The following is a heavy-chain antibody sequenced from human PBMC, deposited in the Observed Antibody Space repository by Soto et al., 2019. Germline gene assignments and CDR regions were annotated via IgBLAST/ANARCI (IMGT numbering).Heavy chain of an antibody. CDR3: AKRMYNDMRSGLDV. J-gene: IGHJ6*02. Sequence: EVQLLESGGGLGQPGGSLRLSCEASGFTFSSYAMSWGRQAPGKGLEWVAGISGSGGSTYYADSVRGRFTISRDNSKNKVYLQMNSLRVEDRAVYYCAKRMYNDMRSGLDVWGQGTTVTVSS. CDR1: GFTFSSYA. CDR2: ISGSGGST. V-gene: IGHV3-23*01. D-gene: IGHD1-1*01.